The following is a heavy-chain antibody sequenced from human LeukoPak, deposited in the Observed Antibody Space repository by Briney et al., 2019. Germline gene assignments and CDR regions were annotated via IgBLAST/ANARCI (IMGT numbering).Heavy chain of an antibody. CDR3: ARDRNYYDSSGYYAGNWFDP. CDR2: MNPNSGNT. D-gene: IGHD3-22*01. J-gene: IGHJ5*02. Sequence: ASVKVSCKASGYTFTSYDIDWVRQATGQGLEWMGWMNPNSGNTGYAQKLQGRVTMTTDTSTSTAYMELRSLRSDDTAVYYCARDRNYYDSSGYYAGNWFDPWGQGTLVTVSS. CDR1: GYTFTSYD. V-gene: IGHV1-8*01.